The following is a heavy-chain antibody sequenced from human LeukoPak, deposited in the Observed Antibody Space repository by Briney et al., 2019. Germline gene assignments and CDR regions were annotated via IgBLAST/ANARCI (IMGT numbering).Heavy chain of an antibody. V-gene: IGHV3-7*01. Sequence: PGGSLRLSCAASGFTFSSYNMNWVRQAPGKGLEWVANIKQDGSDKYYVDSVKGRFTISRDNAKNSLYLQMNSLRAEDTAVYYCAIIPRAAAGPSARSPFHYWGQGTLVTVSS. CDR3: AIIPRAAAGPSARSPFHY. CDR1: GFTFSSYN. D-gene: IGHD6-13*01. J-gene: IGHJ4*02. CDR2: IKQDGSDK.